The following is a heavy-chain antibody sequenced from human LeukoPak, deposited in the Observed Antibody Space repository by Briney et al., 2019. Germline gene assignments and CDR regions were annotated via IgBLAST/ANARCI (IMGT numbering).Heavy chain of an antibody. CDR2: ISAYNGNT. Sequence: ASVKVSCKASGYTFTGYYMHWVRQAPGQGLEWMGWISAYNGNTNYAQKLQGRVTMTTDTSTSTAYMELRSLRSDDTAVYYCARNVLLWFGDLPYPDYYFDYWGQGTLVTVSS. CDR3: ARNVLLWFGDLPYPDYYFDY. D-gene: IGHD3-10*01. CDR1: GYTFTGYY. V-gene: IGHV1-18*04. J-gene: IGHJ4*02.